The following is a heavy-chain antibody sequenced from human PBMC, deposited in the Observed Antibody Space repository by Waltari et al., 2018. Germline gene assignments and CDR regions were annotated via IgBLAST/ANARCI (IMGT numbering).Heavy chain of an antibody. D-gene: IGHD2-15*01. J-gene: IGHJ6*02. CDR3: VRLEDCTGPGGHCYSGDPFALDV. Sequence: QVQLQQWGAGLLQSSETLSLTCAVYGGSFSGYYWGWVRQPPGKGLEWSGEGHHAGYTNHNKSLRGRVTMSADTSKSQFSLKLNSVTAADTAVYYCVRLEDCTGPGGHCYSGDPFALDVWGQGTTVTVSS. V-gene: IGHV4-34*02. CDR2: GHHAGYT. CDR1: GGSFSGYY.